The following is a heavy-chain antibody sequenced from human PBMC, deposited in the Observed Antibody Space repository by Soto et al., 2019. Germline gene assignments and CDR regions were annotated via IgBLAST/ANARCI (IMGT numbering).Heavy chain of an antibody. V-gene: IGHV6-1*01. CDR2: TYYRSKWYN. Sequence: QVQLQQSGPGLVKPSQTLSLTCAISGDSVSRNTATWNWIRQSPSRGLEWLGRTYYRSKWYNDYAVSVKSRITNNADTSKNQFSLQVNSVTPEDTAVYYCARGSLRGGNWYFDLWGRGTLVTVSS. CDR1: GDSVSRNTAT. CDR3: ARGSLRGGNWYFDL. J-gene: IGHJ2*01. D-gene: IGHD3-16*01.